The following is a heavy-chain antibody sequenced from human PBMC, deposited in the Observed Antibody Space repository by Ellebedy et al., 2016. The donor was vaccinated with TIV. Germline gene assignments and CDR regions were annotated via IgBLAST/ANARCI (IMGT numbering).Heavy chain of an antibody. CDR1: GDPITGSHW. CDR3: ARDLGSGIYPGH. CDR2: IYPGRSA. D-gene: IGHD3-10*01. Sequence: SETLSLXXAVSGDPITGSHWWSWVRQPPGRGLEWIGEIYPGRSANYNPSLKSRVAMSVDESKNGFSLKLSSVTAADTAVYYCARDLGSGIYPGHWGQGTLVTVSS. V-gene: IGHV4-4*02. J-gene: IGHJ4*02.